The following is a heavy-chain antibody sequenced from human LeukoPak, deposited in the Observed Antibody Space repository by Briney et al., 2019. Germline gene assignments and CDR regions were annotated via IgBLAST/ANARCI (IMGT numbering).Heavy chain of an antibody. Sequence: ASVKVSCKASGYTFTSYYMHWVRQAPGQGLEWMGLINPSGGSTSYAQKFQGRVTMTRDTSTSTVYMELSSLRSEDTAVYYCAGDPSGNMLTGYTNWFDPWGQGTLVTVSS. CDR2: INPSGGST. V-gene: IGHV1-46*01. CDR3: AGDPSGNMLTGYTNWFDP. J-gene: IGHJ5*02. CDR1: GYTFTSYY. D-gene: IGHD3-9*01.